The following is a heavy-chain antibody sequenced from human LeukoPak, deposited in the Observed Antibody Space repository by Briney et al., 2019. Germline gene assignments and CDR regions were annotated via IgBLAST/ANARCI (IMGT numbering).Heavy chain of an antibody. CDR2: INPSGGST. CDR3: AREAIGTAAVFDY. Sequence: GASVKVSCKASGYTFTSYYMHWVRQAPGQGLEWMGIINPSGGSTSYAQKFQGRVTITRNTSISTAYMELSSLRSDDTAVYYCAREAIGTAAVFDYWGQGTLVTVSS. D-gene: IGHD6-13*01. J-gene: IGHJ4*02. CDR1: GYTFTSYY. V-gene: IGHV1-46*01.